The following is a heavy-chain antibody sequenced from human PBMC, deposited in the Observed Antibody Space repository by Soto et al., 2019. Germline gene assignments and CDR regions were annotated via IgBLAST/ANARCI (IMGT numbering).Heavy chain of an antibody. CDR2: IIPIFGKA. CDR1: GGTFSSYA. J-gene: IGHJ5*02. Sequence: QVQLVQSGAEVKKPGSSVKVSCKASGGTFSSYAISWVRQAPGQGLEWMGGIIPIFGKANYAQKFQGRVTITADESTNAADRELSSQRSGDRAVYYCARAQTPRIWFDPWGQGTLVTVSS. CDR3: ARAQTPRIWFDP. V-gene: IGHV1-69*01.